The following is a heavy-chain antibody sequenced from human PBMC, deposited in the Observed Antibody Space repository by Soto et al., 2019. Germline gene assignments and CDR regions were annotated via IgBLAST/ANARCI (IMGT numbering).Heavy chain of an antibody. D-gene: IGHD6-6*01. CDR2: ISSSSSTI. CDR3: ARAKSIEARPIWFDP. CDR1: GFTFSSYS. J-gene: IGHJ5*02. V-gene: IGHV3-48*02. Sequence: GGSPRLSCAASGFTFSSYSMNWVRQAPGKGLEWVSYISSSSSTIYYADSVKGRFTISRDNAKNSLYLQMNSLRDEDTAVYYCARAKSIEARPIWFDPWGQGTLVTVSS.